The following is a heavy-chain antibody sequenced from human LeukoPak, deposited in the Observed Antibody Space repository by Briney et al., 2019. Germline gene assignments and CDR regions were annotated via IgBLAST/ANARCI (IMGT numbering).Heavy chain of an antibody. CDR2: ISPDGSEV. CDR1: GLRLSSSW. D-gene: IGHD1-26*01. Sequence: GGSLRLSCAGSGLRLSSSWMHWIRQAPGKGLEWVGNISPDGSEVYYVDSVRGRFTISRDSAENSLYLQIDSVRVEDSALYYCGRVFTWGATDYWGQGTLVTVSS. V-gene: IGHV3-7*03. J-gene: IGHJ4*02. CDR3: GRVFTWGATDY.